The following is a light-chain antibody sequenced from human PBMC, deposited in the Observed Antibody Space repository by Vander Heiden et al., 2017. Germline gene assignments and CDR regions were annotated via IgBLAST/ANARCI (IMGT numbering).Light chain of an antibody. CDR1: QSISSY. Sequence: DIQITQSPSSLPASVGDRVTITCRASQSISSYLNWYQQKPGKAPKLLIYAGSSLQSGVPSRFSGSGSGTDFTLTISSLQPEDFATYYCQQSYSTLLTFGPGTKVDIK. J-gene: IGKJ3*01. V-gene: IGKV1-39*01. CDR2: AGS. CDR3: QQSYSTLLT.